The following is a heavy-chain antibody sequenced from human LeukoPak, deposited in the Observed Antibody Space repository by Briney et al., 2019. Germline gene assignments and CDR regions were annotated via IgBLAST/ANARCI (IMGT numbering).Heavy chain of an antibody. CDR2: IDPSDSYT. CDR1: GYSFTSYW. D-gene: IGHD2-15*01. Sequence: GESLKISCKGSGYSFTSYWISWVRQMPGKGREWMGRIDPSDSYTNYSPSFQGHVTISADKSISTAYLQWSSLKASDTAMYYCARHYVGCSGGSCLYYYYGMDVWGQGTTVTVSS. J-gene: IGHJ6*02. CDR3: ARHYVGCSGGSCLYYYYGMDV. V-gene: IGHV5-10-1*01.